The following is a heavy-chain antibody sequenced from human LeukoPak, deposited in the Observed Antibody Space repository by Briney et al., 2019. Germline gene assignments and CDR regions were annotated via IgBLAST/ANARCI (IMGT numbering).Heavy chain of an antibody. CDR1: GFTFSSYA. D-gene: IGHD3-3*02. J-gene: IGHJ4*02. Sequence: GGSLRLSCAASGFTFSSYAMHWVRQAPGKGLEWVAVISYDGSNKYYGDSVKGRFTISRDNSKNTLYLQMNSLRAEDTAIYYCVLAEYWGQGTLVTVSS. CDR3: VLAEY. V-gene: IGHV3-30-3*01. CDR2: ISYDGSNK.